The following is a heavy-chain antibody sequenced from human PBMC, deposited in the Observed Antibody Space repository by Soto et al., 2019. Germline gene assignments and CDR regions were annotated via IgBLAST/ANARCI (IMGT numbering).Heavy chain of an antibody. CDR1: GFTFSSYA. CDR3: AKGPLEQLVRREYNWFDP. D-gene: IGHD6-13*01. J-gene: IGHJ5*02. Sequence: GGSLRLSCAASGFTFSSYAMSWVRQAPGKGLEWVSAISGSGGSTYYADSVKGRFTISRDNSKNTLYLQMNSLRAEDTAVYYCAKGPLEQLVRREYNWFDPWGQGTLVTVSS. V-gene: IGHV3-23*01. CDR2: ISGSGGST.